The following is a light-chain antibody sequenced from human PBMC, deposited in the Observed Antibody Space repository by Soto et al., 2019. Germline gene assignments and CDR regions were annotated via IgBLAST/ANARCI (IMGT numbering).Light chain of an antibody. Sequence: DIQMTQSPSTLSASVGDRVTITCRASQSISSWLTWYQQKPGKAPKLLIYKASSLESGVPSRFSGSGSGTEFTLTISSLQPDDFATYYCQQYDSFPYTFGQGTKLEIK. CDR1: QSISSW. J-gene: IGKJ2*01. CDR2: KAS. V-gene: IGKV1-5*03. CDR3: QQYDSFPYT.